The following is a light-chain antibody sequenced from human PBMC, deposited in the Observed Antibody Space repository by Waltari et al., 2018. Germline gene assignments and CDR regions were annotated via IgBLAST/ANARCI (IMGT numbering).Light chain of an antibody. J-gene: IGLJ1*01. Sequence: QSALTQPASVSGSPGQSITIPSTGTSSDVGGYDYVSWYQHHPGKAPKLMIYEVNNRPSGVSNRFSGSKSGNTASLTISGLQAEDEADYYCNSYTSIYSYVFGTGTKVTVL. V-gene: IGLV2-14*01. CDR1: SSDVGGYDY. CDR3: NSYTSIYSYV. CDR2: EVN.